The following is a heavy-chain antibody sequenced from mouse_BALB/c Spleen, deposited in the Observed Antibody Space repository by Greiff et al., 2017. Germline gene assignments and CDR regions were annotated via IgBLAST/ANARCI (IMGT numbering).Heavy chain of an antibody. Sequence: EVQRVESGPELVKPGASVKISCKASGYSFTGYYMHWVKQSHVKSLEWIGRINPYNGATSYNQNFKDKASLTVDKSSSTAYMELHSLTSEDSAVYYCARITTVVATWGQGTLVTVSA. D-gene: IGHD1-1*01. J-gene: IGHJ3*02. CDR1: GYSFTGYY. V-gene: IGHV1-31*01. CDR2: INPYNGAT. CDR3: ARITTVVAT.